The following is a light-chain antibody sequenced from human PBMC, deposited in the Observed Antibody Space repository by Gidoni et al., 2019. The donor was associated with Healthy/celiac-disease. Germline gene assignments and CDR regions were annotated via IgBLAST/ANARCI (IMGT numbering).Light chain of an antibody. V-gene: IGKV3-15*01. CDR1: QSVSSN. Sequence: EILMTQSPATLSVSPGERATLSCRASQSVSSNLAWYQQKPGQAPRLLIYGASTRATGIPARFSGSGSGTEFTLTISSLQSEDFAVYYCQKYNNWTRTFXQXTKVEIK. J-gene: IGKJ1*01. CDR2: GAS. CDR3: QKYNNWTRT.